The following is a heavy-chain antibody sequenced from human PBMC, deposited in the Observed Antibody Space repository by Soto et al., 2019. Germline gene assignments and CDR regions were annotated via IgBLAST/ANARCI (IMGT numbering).Heavy chain of an antibody. V-gene: IGHV4-59*01. CDR2: IFYSGHL. CDR3: AREGGGYRFDY. D-gene: IGHD1-26*01. CDR1: GTSFGTYY. Sequence: QVRLQESGPGLVKPSETLSLTCAVSGTSFGTYYWSWIRQPPGKGLEWIGYIFYSGHLKYNPSLKSRLTISVHPPKNQISLRLTSVTAADPAVYYCAREGGGYRFDYWGQGALVTVSS. J-gene: IGHJ4*02.